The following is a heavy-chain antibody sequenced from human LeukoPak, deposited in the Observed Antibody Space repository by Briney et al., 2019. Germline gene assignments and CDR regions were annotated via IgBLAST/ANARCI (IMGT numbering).Heavy chain of an antibody. V-gene: IGHV1-69*01. CDR1: GGTFSSYA. CDR2: IIPIFGTA. J-gene: IGHJ4*02. Sequence: ASVKVSCKASGGTFSSYAISWVRQAPGQGLEWMGGIIPIFGTANYAQKSQGRVTITADESTSTAYMELSSLRSEDTAVYYCARDGEWLRFSPVDYWGQGTLVTVSS. CDR3: ARDGEWLRFSPVDY. D-gene: IGHD5-12*01.